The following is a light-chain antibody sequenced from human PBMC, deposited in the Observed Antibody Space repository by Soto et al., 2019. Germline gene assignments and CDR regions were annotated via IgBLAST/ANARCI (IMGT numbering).Light chain of an antibody. Sequence: DIPMTQSPFSLSASVGDRVTITCRASEFIGTFLNWYQHKPGKAPNLLVYAASSLQSGVPSRFSGSGSGTDFTLTITSLQPEDFATYYCQQSLRTPETFGQGTKVETK. J-gene: IGKJ1*01. CDR1: EFIGTF. CDR2: AAS. CDR3: QQSLRTPET. V-gene: IGKV1-39*01.